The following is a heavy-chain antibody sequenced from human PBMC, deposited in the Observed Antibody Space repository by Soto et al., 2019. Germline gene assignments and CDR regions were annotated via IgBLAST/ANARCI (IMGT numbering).Heavy chain of an antibody. Sequence: EVQLVESGGDLVQPGGSLRLSCAASGFTFSNYGMSWVRQAPGKGLEWVANIKQDGSEKHYVDSVKGRFTISRDNAKNSLYLQMNSLRAEETAVYSCARVTTVVGYWGQGTMVTVSS. CDR3: ARVTTVVGY. D-gene: IGHD3-10*01. CDR2: IKQDGSEK. V-gene: IGHV3-7*01. CDR1: GFTFSNYG. J-gene: IGHJ4*02.